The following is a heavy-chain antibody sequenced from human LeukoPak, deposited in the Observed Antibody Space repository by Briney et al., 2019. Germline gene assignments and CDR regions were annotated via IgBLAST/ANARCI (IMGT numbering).Heavy chain of an antibody. Sequence: GGSLRLSCAASRFAFNIYGMHWVRQAPGKGLEWVAFIRYDASNKFYEDSVKGRFTISRDNSKNTLYLQMNSLRAEDTAVYYCAKDLYGSGSYQIRLFDYWGQGTLVTVSS. CDR2: IRYDASNK. CDR1: RFAFNIYG. V-gene: IGHV3-30*02. J-gene: IGHJ4*02. CDR3: AKDLYGSGSYQIRLFDY. D-gene: IGHD3-10*01.